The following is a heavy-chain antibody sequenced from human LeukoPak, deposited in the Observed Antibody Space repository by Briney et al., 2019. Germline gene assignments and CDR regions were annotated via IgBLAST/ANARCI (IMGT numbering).Heavy chain of an antibody. CDR2: IKSKIDGGTT. CDR3: TIGYGHSDFDY. J-gene: IGHJ4*02. V-gene: IGHV3-15*01. CDR1: GFTFTNAR. D-gene: IGHD3-3*02. Sequence: GGSLRLSCAASGFTFTNARMGWVRQAPGKGLEWVGLIKSKIDGGTTDFAAPVKGRFTISRDDSKHTLYLQMNSLKSEDTAVYYWTIGYGHSDFDYWGQGTLVTVSS.